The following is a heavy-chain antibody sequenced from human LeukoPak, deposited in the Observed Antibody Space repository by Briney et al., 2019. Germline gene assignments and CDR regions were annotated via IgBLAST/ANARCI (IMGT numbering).Heavy chain of an antibody. J-gene: IGHJ4*02. D-gene: IGHD5-18*01. CDR3: ARESPPYTRDY. Sequence: GGSLRLSCAASGFTFSSYEMKWVRQAPGQGLEWLSYISTTGSTIYYADSVRGRFTVSRDNAKNSLYLQMNSLRPEDTAVYYCARESPPYTRDYWGQGTLVTVSS. V-gene: IGHV3-48*03. CDR2: ISTTGSTI. CDR1: GFTFSSYE.